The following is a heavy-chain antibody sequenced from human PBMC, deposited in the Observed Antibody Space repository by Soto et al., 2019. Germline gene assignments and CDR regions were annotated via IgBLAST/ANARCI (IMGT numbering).Heavy chain of an antibody. CDR2: IFSNDEK. D-gene: IGHD6-19*01. CDR1: GFSLSNARMG. CDR3: ARIRGGSGWYDAFDI. J-gene: IGHJ3*02. Sequence: QVTLKESGPVLVKPTETLTLTCTVSGFSLSNARMGVSWIRQPPGKALEWLAHIFSNDEKSYSTSLKSRLTISEDTSTSQVVLTMTNMDPVDTATYYCARIRGGSGWYDAFDIWGQGTMVTVSS. V-gene: IGHV2-26*01.